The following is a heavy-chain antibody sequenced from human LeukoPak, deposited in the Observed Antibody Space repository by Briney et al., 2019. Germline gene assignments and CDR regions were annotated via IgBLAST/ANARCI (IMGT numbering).Heavy chain of an antibody. CDR2: INPNSGGT. CDR3: ARDKKGYSGYDYHFYYYYMDV. V-gene: IGHV1-2*02. CDR1: GYTFTGYY. J-gene: IGHJ6*03. D-gene: IGHD5-12*01. Sequence: ASVKVSCKASGYTFTGYYMHWVRQAPGQGLEWMGWINPNSGGTNYAQKFQGRVTMTRDTSISTAYMELSSLRSEDTAVYYCARDKKGYSGYDYHFYYYYMDVWGKGTTVTISS.